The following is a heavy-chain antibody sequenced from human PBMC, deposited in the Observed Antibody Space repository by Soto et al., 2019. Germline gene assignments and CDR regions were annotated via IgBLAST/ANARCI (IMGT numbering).Heavy chain of an antibody. CDR2: IIPILGIA. V-gene: IGHV1-69*04. D-gene: IGHD5-12*01. Sequence: ASVKVSCKASGGTFSSYTISWVRQAPGQGLEWMGRIIPILGIANYAQKFQGRVTITADKSTSTAYMELSSLRSEDTAVYFFARDRYSGYRGYYYYFCCMYVWG. J-gene: IGHJ6*01. CDR1: GGTFSSYT. CDR3: ARDRYSGYRGYYYYFCCMYV.